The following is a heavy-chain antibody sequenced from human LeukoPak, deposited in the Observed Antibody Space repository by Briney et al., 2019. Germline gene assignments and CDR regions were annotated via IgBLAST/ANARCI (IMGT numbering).Heavy chain of an antibody. V-gene: IGHV3-30*18. CDR1: GFTFSSYD. CDR3: AKAYYDTSGRMGGFDY. J-gene: IGHJ4*02. CDR2: ISYDGSNK. D-gene: IGHD3-22*01. Sequence: GGSLRLSCAASGFTFSSYDMHWVRQAPGKGLEWVALISYDGSNKYYADSVKGRFTISRDNAKNSLYLQMNSLRAEDTAVYYCAKAYYDTSGRMGGFDYWGQGTLVTVSS.